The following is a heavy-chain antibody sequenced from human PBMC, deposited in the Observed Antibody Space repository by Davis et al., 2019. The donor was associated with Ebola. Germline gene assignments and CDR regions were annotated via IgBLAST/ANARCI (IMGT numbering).Heavy chain of an antibody. D-gene: IGHD3-10*01. Sequence: PGGSLRLSCAASGFTFSSYSMNWVRQAPGKGLEWVSSISSSSSYIYYADSVKGRFTISRDNAKNSLYLQTNSLRAEDTAVYYCARGLGGIWFGGSMDVWGQGTTVTVSS. J-gene: IGHJ6*02. V-gene: IGHV3-21*01. CDR1: GFTFSSYS. CDR2: ISSSSSYI. CDR3: ARGLGGIWFGGSMDV.